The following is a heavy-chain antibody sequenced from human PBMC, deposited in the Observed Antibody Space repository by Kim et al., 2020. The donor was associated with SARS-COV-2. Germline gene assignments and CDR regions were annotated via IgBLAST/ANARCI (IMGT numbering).Heavy chain of an antibody. D-gene: IGHD3-3*01. CDR2: ISGSGGST. CDR3: AKGATSITIFGVVIGRWFDP. J-gene: IGHJ5*02. V-gene: IGHV3-23*01. CDR1: GFTFSSYA. Sequence: GGSLRLSCAASGFTFSSYAMSWVRQAPGKGLEWVSAISGSGGSTYYADSVKGRFTISRDNSKNTLYLQMNSLRAEDTAVYYCAKGATSITIFGVVIGRWFDPWGQGTLVTVSS.